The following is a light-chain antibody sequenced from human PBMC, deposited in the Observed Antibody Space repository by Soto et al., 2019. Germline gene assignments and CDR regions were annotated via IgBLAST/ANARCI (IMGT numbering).Light chain of an antibody. CDR2: AAS. V-gene: IGKV1-39*01. J-gene: IGKJ2*01. CDR1: QSISSY. Sequence: DIQMTQSPSSLSASVGDRVTITCRASQSISSYLNWYQQKPGKAPKVLIYAASSLQSGVPSRFSGSGSGTDFTLTICSLQPEDFATYYCQQSYSTPYTFGQGTKLEIK. CDR3: QQSYSTPYT.